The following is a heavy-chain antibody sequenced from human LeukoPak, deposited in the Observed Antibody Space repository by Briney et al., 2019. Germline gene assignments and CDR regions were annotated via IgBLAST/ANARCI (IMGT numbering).Heavy chain of an antibody. J-gene: IGHJ4*02. D-gene: IGHD3-10*01. CDR1: GFTFSNAW. CDR2: IKSKTDGGTT. V-gene: IGHV3-15*01. CDR3: TTSIRGVIISFDY. Sequence: PGGSLRLSCAASGFTFSNAWMSWVRQAPGKGLEWVGRIKSKTDGGTTDYAAPVKGRFTISRDDSKNTLYLQMNSLKTEDTAVYYCTTSIRGVIISFDYWGQGTLVTVSS.